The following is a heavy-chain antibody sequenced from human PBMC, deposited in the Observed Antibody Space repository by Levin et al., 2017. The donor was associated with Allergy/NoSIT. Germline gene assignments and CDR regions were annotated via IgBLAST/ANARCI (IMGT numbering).Heavy chain of an antibody. V-gene: IGHV1-8*01. CDR2: MNPNSGNT. CDR1: GYTFTSYD. Sequence: GESLKISCKASGYTFTSYDINWVRQATGQGLEWMGWMNPNSGNTGYAQKFQGRVTMTRNTSISTAYMELSSLRSEDTAVYYCARGEPAAKGLYGWFDPWGQGTLVTVSS. J-gene: IGHJ5*02. D-gene: IGHD2-2*01. CDR3: ARGEPAAKGLYGWFDP.